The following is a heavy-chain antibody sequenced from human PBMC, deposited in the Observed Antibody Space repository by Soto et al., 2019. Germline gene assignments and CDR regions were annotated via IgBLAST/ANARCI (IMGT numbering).Heavy chain of an antibody. CDR2: IYYSGST. CDR3: ERDRRGATPDYYHYYGMDV. CDR1: GGSISSYY. Sequence: SETLSLTCTVSGGSISSYYWSWIRQPPGKGLEWIGYIYYSGSTNYNPSLKSRVTISVDTSKNQFSLKLSSVTAADTAVYYCERDRRGATPDYYHYYGMDVWGQGTKLTVS. D-gene: IGHD1-26*01. V-gene: IGHV4-59*01. J-gene: IGHJ6*02.